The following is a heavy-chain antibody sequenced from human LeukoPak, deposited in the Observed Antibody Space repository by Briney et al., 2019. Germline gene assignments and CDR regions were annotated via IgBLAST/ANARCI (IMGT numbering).Heavy chain of an antibody. CDR2: ISYDGSNK. J-gene: IGHJ4*02. CDR1: GFTFSSYG. Sequence: GGSLRLSCAASGFTFSSYGMHWVRQAPGKGLEWVAVISYDGSNKYYADSVKGRFTISRDNSKNTLYLQMNSLRAEDTAVYYCAVTYRTPYYFDYWGQGTLVTVSS. CDR3: AVTYRTPYYFDY. V-gene: IGHV3-30*03. D-gene: IGHD1-14*01.